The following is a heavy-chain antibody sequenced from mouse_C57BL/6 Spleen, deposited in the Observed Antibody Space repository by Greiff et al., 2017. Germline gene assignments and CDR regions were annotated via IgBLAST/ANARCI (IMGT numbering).Heavy chain of an antibody. D-gene: IGHD2-13*01. CDR2: IYPGDGDT. V-gene: IGHV1-80*01. CDR3: ARGCDGDYDYYAMDY. CDR1: GYAFSSYW. J-gene: IGHJ4*01. Sequence: LVESGAELVKPGASVKISCKASGYAFSSYWMNWVKQRPGKGLEWIGQIYPGDGDTNYNGKFKGKATLTADKSSSTAYMQLSSLTSEDSAVYFCARGCDGDYDYYAMDYWGQGTSVTVSS.